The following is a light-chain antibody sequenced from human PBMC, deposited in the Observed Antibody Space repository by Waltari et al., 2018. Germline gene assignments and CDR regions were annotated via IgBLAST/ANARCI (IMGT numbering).Light chain of an antibody. CDR3: SSYTSGSTVV. CDR2: EVS. J-gene: IGLJ2*01. Sequence: QSALTQPASVSGSPGPSITISCPGTSSHVGGYYYVSWYQHHPGKVPRLLIYEVSNRPSGVSNRFSGSKSGNTASLTISGLQTEDDADYYCSSYTSGSTVVFGGGTKLTVL. V-gene: IGLV2-14*01. CDR1: SSHVGGYYY.